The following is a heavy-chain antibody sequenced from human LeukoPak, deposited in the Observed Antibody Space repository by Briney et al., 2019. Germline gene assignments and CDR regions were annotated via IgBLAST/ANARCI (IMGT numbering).Heavy chain of an antibody. CDR3: TKNTGDFDI. CDR1: SLIFSHAW. Sequence: GGSLRLSCVFPSLIFSHAWMNWDRQAPGKGLEWVGRVKSVAEGGASEYGTPVKGRFTISRDDSKKTVYLQMHNLSTEDTALYYCTKNTGDFDIWGQGTMVIVSS. CDR2: VKSVAEGGAS. D-gene: IGHD4-17*01. J-gene: IGHJ3*02. V-gene: IGHV3-15*07.